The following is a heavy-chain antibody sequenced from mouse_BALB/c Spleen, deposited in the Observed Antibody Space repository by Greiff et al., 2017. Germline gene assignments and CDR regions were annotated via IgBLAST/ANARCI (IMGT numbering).Heavy chain of an antibody. Sequence: EVQGVESGGGLVKPGGSLKLSCAASGFTFSSYTMSWVRQTPEKRLEWVATISSGGSYTYYPDSVKGRFTISRDNAKNTLYLQMSSLKSEDTAMYYCTREKYGNYDYWGQGTTLTVSS. D-gene: IGHD2-10*02. J-gene: IGHJ2*01. CDR2: ISSGGSYT. CDR3: TREKYGNYDY. V-gene: IGHV5-6-4*01. CDR1: GFTFSSYT.